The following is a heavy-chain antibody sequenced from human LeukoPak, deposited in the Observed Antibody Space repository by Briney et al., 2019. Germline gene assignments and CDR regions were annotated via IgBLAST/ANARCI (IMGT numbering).Heavy chain of an antibody. CDR2: IKSKTDGGTT. Sequence: GGSLRLSCAASGFTFSNAWMSWVRQAPGKGLEWVGRIKSKTDGGTTDYAAPVKGRFTIPRDDSKNTLYLQMNSLKTEDTAVYYCTTGNYPGSFDYWGQGTLVTVSS. D-gene: IGHD1-7*01. CDR3: TTGNYPGSFDY. CDR1: GFTFSNAW. J-gene: IGHJ4*02. V-gene: IGHV3-15*01.